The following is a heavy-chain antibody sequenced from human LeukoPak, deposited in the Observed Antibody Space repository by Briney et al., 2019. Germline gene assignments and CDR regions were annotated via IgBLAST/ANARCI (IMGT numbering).Heavy chain of an antibody. D-gene: IGHD4-23*01. Sequence: GGSLRLSCAASGFTFSSYYMNWVRQAPGKGLEWVSSISSSGSYIYYADSVKGRFTISRDNDKNSLYLQMNSLRAEDTAVYYCARALEYEYGGNPLGYWGQGTLVTVSS. V-gene: IGHV3-21*01. CDR3: ARALEYEYGGNPLGY. CDR1: GFTFSSYY. CDR2: ISSSGSYI. J-gene: IGHJ4*02.